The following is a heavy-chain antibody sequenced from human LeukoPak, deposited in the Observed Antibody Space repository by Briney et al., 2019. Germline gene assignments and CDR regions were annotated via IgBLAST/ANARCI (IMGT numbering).Heavy chain of an antibody. J-gene: IGHJ6*03. CDR2: TIPIFGTA. CDR3: ARDLFIAARPGYYYYMDV. CDR1: GGTFSSYA. Sequence: SVKVSCKASGGTFSSYAISWVRQAPGQGLEWMGGTIPIFGTANYAQKFQGRVTITADKSTSTAYMELSSLRSEDTAVYYCARDLFIAARPGYYYYMDVWGKGTTVTVS. V-gene: IGHV1-69*06. D-gene: IGHD6-6*01.